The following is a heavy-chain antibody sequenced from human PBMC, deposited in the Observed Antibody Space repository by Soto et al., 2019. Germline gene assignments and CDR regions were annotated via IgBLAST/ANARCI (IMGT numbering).Heavy chain of an antibody. Sequence: QVQLQESGPGLVKPSQTLSLTCTVSGGSISSGGYYWSWIRQHPGKGLEWIGYIYYSGSTYYNPAFKSRVTISVDTSKNQFSLKLSSVTAADTAVYYCARGGRFGEWTFAYWGQGTLVTVSS. V-gene: IGHV4-31*03. D-gene: IGHD3-10*01. CDR2: IYYSGST. J-gene: IGHJ4*02. CDR1: GGSISSGGYY. CDR3: ARGGRFGEWTFAY.